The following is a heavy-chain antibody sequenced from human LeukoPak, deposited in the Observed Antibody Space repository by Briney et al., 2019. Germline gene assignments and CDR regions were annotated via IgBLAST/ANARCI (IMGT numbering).Heavy chain of an antibody. Sequence: SETLSLTCAVSGGSISSGGYSWSWIRQPPGKGLEWIGYIYHSGSTYYNPSLKSRVTISVDRSKNQFSLKLSSVTAADTAVYYCARGRWLNGELFDYWGQGTLVTVSS. J-gene: IGHJ4*02. CDR1: GGSISSGGYS. D-gene: IGHD3-10*01. V-gene: IGHV4-30-2*01. CDR3: ARGRWLNGELFDY. CDR2: IYHSGST.